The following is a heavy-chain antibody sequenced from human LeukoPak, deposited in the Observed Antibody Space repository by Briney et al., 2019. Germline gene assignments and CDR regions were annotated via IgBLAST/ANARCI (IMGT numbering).Heavy chain of an antibody. V-gene: IGHV1-2*02. D-gene: IGHD3-22*01. CDR3: ARGPDSSGYYYGY. CDR1: GYTFTGYY. Sequence: ASVKVSCKASGYTFTGYYMHWVRQAPGQGLEWMGWINPNSGGTNYAQKFQGRVTMTRDTSTSTAYMELSRLRSDDTAVYYCARGPDSSGYYYGYWGQGTLVTVSS. J-gene: IGHJ4*02. CDR2: INPNSGGT.